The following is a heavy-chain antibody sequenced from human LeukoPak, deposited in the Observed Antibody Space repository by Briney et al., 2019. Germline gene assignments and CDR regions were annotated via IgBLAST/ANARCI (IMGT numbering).Heavy chain of an antibody. J-gene: IGHJ6*03. V-gene: IGHV4-34*01. CDR2: INHIGST. D-gene: IGHD3-10*01. Sequence: PSETLSLTCAVYGGSFSGYYWSWIRQPPGKWLEWIGEINHIGSTNYNPSLKSRVTISVDTSKNQFSLKLSSVTAADTAVYYCARRGKMVQPTYYYYMDVWGKGTTVTVSS. CDR3: ARRGKMVQPTYYYYMDV. CDR1: GGSFSGYY.